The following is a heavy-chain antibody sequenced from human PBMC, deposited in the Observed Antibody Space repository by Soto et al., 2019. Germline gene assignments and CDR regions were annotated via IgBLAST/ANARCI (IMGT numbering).Heavy chain of an antibody. Sequence: QVQLQESGPGLVKPSQTLSLTCTVSGGSISSGGYYWSWIRQHPGKGLEWIGYIYYSGSTYYNPPLKSRFTISVDTSKHQFSLKLSSVTAADTAVYYCARGYRSMADYWGQGTLVTVSS. CDR1: GGSISSGGYY. V-gene: IGHV4-31*03. J-gene: IGHJ4*02. CDR2: IYYSGST. D-gene: IGHD3-10*01. CDR3: ARGYRSMADY.